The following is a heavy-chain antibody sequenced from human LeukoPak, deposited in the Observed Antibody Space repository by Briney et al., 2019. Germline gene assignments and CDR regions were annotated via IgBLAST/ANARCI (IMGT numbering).Heavy chain of an antibody. CDR2: ISYDGSNK. CDR1: GFTFSSYG. V-gene: IGHV3-30*03. CDR3: ASARQAYDILTGYYSRDY. J-gene: IGHJ4*02. Sequence: PGRSLRLSCAASGFTFSSYGMHWVRQAPGKGLEWVAVISYDGSNKYYADSVKGRFTISRDNSKNTLYLQMNSLRAEDTAVYYCASARQAYDILTGYYSRDYWGQGTLVTVSS. D-gene: IGHD3-9*01.